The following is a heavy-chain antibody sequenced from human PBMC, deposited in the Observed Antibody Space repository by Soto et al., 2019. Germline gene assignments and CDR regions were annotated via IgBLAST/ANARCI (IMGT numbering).Heavy chain of an antibody. CDR2: VSPHAANT. V-gene: IGHV3-23*01. CDR1: GFTFDSCG. J-gene: IGHJ4*02. Sequence: GGSLRLSCVASGFTFDSCGMNWVRQAPGKGLEWVAGVSPHAANTYYADSVRGRFIISRDDSRKTVSLDMNSLRGEDSAVYYCATPGAKTTWNFDYWGQGTVGTVSA. D-gene: IGHD1-1*01. CDR3: ATPGAKTTWNFDY.